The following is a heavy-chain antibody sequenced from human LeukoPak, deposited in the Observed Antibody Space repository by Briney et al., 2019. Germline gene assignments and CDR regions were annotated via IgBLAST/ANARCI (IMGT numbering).Heavy chain of an antibody. D-gene: IGHD6-13*01. J-gene: IGHJ4*02. CDR3: ARGGYSHYDY. CDR2: ISSGSIEI. V-gene: IGHV3-21*01. Sequence: GGSLRLSCAASEFTFSSYRMDWVRQAPGKGLQWVASISSGSIEIDYADAVKGRFTISRDNAKNSLYLQMSSLRGEDTAVYYCARGGYSHYDYWGPVTLVTVSS. CDR1: EFTFSSYR.